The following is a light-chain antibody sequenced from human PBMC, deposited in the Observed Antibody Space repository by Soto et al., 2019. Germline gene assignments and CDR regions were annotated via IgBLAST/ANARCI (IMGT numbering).Light chain of an antibody. CDR1: SGHSSYA. J-gene: IGLJ1*01. V-gene: IGLV4-69*01. CDR2: LNSDGSH. Sequence: QLVLTQSPSASASLGASVKLTCTLSSGHSSYAIAWHQQQPEKGPRYLMKLNSDGSHSKGDGIPDRFSGPSSGAERYLTISSPQSEDEADYYCQTWGTGSHYVFGTGTKVTVL. CDR3: QTWGTGSHYV.